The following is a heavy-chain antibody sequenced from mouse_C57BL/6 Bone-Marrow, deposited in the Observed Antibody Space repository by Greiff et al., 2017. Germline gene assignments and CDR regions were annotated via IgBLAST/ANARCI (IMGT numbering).Heavy chain of an antibody. CDR1: GFTFTSYW. CDR3: TRPNYNNYWYFDD. D-gene: IGHD2-5*01. CDR2: IYPGSGST. Sequence: VQLQQPGAELVKPGASVKMSCKASGFTFTSYWITWVKQRPGQGLEWIGDIYPGSGSTNYNEKFKSKATLTVDPSSNTAYMPLSSLTSEDSAVYYCTRPNYNNYWYFDDWGKGTTVTVSA. V-gene: IGHV1-55*01. J-gene: IGHJ1*03.